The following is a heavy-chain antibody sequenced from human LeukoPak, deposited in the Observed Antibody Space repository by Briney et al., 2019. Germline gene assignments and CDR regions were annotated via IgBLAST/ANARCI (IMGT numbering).Heavy chain of an antibody. Sequence: SETLSLTCTVSGGSISSYYWSWIRQPPGKGLEWIGYIYYSGSTNYNPSLKSRVTISVDKSKNQFSLKLSSVTAADTAVYYCAREVLSVYGSGPNYFDYWGQGTLVTVSS. D-gene: IGHD3-10*01. J-gene: IGHJ4*02. CDR1: GGSISSYY. CDR2: IYYSGST. CDR3: AREVLSVYGSGPNYFDY. V-gene: IGHV4-59*12.